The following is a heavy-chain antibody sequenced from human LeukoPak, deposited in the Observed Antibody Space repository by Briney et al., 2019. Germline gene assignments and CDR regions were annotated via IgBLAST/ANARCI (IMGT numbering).Heavy chain of an antibody. CDR2: INPNSGGT. D-gene: IGHD5-18*01. J-gene: IGHJ6*02. Sequence: GASVKVSCKASGYTFTGYYMHWVRQAPGQGLEWMGWINPNSGGTNYAQKFQGRVTMTRDTSISTAYMELSRLRSDDTAVYYCARMMHSCGPGVGYYYYGMDVWGQGTTVTVSS. CDR3: ARMMHSCGPGVGYYYYGMDV. V-gene: IGHV1-2*02. CDR1: GYTFTGYY.